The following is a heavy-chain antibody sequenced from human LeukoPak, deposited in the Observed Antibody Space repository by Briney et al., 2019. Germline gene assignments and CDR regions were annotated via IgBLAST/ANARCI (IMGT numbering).Heavy chain of an antibody. CDR1: GYTFTGYY. D-gene: IGHD3-22*01. CDR2: INPNSGGT. Sequence: ASVKVSCKASGYTFTGYYMHWVRQAPGQGLEWMGWINPNSGGTNYAQKFQGGVTMTRDTSISTAYMELSRLRSDDTAVYYCARYYYDSSGYYYFDYWGQGTLVTVSS. CDR3: ARYYYDSSGYYYFDY. V-gene: IGHV1-2*02. J-gene: IGHJ4*02.